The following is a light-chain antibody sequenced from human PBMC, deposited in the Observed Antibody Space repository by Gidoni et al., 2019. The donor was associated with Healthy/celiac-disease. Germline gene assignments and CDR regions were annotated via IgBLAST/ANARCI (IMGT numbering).Light chain of an antibody. CDR2: WAS. J-gene: IGKJ1*01. Sequence: DVVMTQSPDYLAVSLGERATINCKSSQSVLYSSNNKNYLAWYQQKPGQPPKLLIYWASTRESGVPDRFSGGGSGTDFALTISSLQAEDVAVYYCQQYYSTPWTFGQGTKVEIK. CDR3: QQYYSTPWT. CDR1: QSVLYSSNNKNY. V-gene: IGKV4-1*01.